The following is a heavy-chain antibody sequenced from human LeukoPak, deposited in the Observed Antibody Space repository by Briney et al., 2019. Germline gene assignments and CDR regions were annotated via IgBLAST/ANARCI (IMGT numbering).Heavy chain of an antibody. CDR1: CYSISCGYY. CDR3: ARVCVWFGGLGAFDI. V-gene: IGHV4-38-2*01. J-gene: IGHJ3*02. D-gene: IGHD3-10*01. CDR2: IYHSGST. Sequence: SETLSLTCAVCCYSISCGYYWGWIRQLPGKGLEWIGGIYHSGSTYYKPSLKSPVTISVDTFKNQFSLKPSPVTAADTAVYYCARVCVWFGGLGAFDIWGQGTMVTVSS.